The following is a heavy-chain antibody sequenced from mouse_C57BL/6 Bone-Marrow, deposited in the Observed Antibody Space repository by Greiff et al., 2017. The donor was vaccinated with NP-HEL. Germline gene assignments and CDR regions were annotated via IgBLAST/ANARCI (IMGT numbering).Heavy chain of an antibody. CDR2: IYPGDGDT. D-gene: IGHD1-1*01. J-gene: IGHJ2*01. CDR1: GYAFSSSW. Sequence: QVQLKQSGPELVKPGASVKISCKASGYAFSSSWMNWVKQRPGKGLEWIGRIYPGDGDTNYNGKFKGKATLTADKSSSTAYMQLSSLTSEDSAVYFCEKEGNYCGSSFDYWGKGTTLTVSS. V-gene: IGHV1-82*01. CDR3: EKEGNYCGSSFDY.